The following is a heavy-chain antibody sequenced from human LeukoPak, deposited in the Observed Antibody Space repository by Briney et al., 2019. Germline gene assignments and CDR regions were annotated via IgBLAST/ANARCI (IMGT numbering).Heavy chain of an antibody. Sequence: TGGSLRLSCAVSGFTFSSHAIHWVRQAPGKGLEWVSVISHDGSNQYYADSVKGRFTISRDNSKNTLYLQMNSLRAEDTAVYYCARVYGDVDYWGQGTLVTVSS. D-gene: IGHD4-17*01. CDR3: ARVYGDVDY. J-gene: IGHJ4*02. CDR2: ISHDGSNQ. CDR1: GFTFSSHA. V-gene: IGHV3-30*04.